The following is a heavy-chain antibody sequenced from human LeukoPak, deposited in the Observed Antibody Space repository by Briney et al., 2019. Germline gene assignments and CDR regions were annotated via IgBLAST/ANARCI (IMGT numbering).Heavy chain of an antibody. J-gene: IGHJ4*02. CDR2: FYYSGGT. CDR3: ARIITMVVSLPSHFDY. Sequence: SETLSLTCIVSDGSISSSSYYWGWTRQPPGKGLEWLGSFYYSGGTYYNPSLKSRVTISVDTSKNQFSLKLSSVTAADTAVYYCARIITMVVSLPSHFDYWGQGTLVAVSS. CDR1: DGSISSSSYY. D-gene: IGHD3-22*01. V-gene: IGHV4-39*01.